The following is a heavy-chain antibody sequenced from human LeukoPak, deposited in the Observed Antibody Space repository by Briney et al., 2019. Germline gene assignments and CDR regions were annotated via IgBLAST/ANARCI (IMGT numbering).Heavy chain of an antibody. CDR3: AREVGATTGSYYFDY. CDR1: GGSFSGYY. D-gene: IGHD1-26*01. Sequence: PSETLSLTCAVYGGSFSGYYWSWIRQHPGKGLEWIGYIYYSGSTYYNPSLKSRVTISVDTSKNQFSLKLSSVTAADTAVYYCAREVGATTGSYYFDYWGQGTLVTVSS. J-gene: IGHJ4*02. V-gene: IGHV4-31*11. CDR2: IYYSGST.